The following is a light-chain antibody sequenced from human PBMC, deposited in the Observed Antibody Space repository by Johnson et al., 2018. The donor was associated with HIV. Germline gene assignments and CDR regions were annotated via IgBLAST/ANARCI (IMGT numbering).Light chain of an antibody. J-gene: IGLJ1*01. Sequence: QSVLTQPPSVSAAQGQKVTISCSGSSSNIGNNYVSWYQQLPGTAPKLLIYEKNKRPSGIPDRFSASKSGTSATLAITGLQTGDEADYYCATWDSSLGAHYVFGTGTKVTVL. CDR2: EKN. V-gene: IGLV1-51*02. CDR1: SSNIGNNY. CDR3: ATWDSSLGAHYV.